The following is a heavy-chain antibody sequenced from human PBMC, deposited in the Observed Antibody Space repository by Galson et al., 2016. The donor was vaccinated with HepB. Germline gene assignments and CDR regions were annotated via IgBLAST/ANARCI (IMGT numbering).Heavy chain of an antibody. CDR2: IFHSGRV. Sequence: SETLSLTCAVSGGSVSSHNWWSWVRQPPGQGLEWIGQIFHSGRVNYTPSLASRVTISVDTSKNQFTLKMSSVTAADSAVYYCARTEFGEVGTTTSMVGYWGQGTLVTVSS. CDR3: ARTEFGEVGTTTSMVGY. V-gene: IGHV4-4*02. D-gene: IGHD1-26*01. J-gene: IGHJ4*02. CDR1: GGSVSSHNW.